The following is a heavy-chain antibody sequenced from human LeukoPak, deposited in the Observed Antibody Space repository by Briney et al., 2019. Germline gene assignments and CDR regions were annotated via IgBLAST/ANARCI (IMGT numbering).Heavy chain of an antibody. CDR1: VGSISSYY. D-gene: IGHD3-10*01. V-gene: IGHV4-59*01. Sequence: SETLSLTCTVSVGSISSYYWSWIRQPPGKGLEWIGYIYYSGSTNYNPSLKSRVTISVDTSKNQFSLKLSSVTAADTAVYYCATLGAAGASDYWGQGTLVTVSS. J-gene: IGHJ4*02. CDR2: IYYSGST. CDR3: ATLGAAGASDY.